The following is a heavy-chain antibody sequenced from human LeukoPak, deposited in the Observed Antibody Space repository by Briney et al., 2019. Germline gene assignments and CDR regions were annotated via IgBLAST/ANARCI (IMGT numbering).Heavy chain of an antibody. J-gene: IGHJ4*02. CDR1: GGSISGYY. D-gene: IGHD5-24*01. V-gene: IGHV4-59*08. CDR2: IHYSGST. Sequence: SETLSLACTVSGGSISGYYWSWIRQPPGKGLEWIAYIHYSGSTNYNPPLKSRLTISVDTSKNQLSLKLNSVTDADTAVYYCARHGQNDGYPLDYWGQGTLVSVSS. CDR3: ARHGQNDGYPLDY.